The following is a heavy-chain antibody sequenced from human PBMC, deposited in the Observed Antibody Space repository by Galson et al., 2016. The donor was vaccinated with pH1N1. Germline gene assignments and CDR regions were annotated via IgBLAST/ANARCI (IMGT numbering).Heavy chain of an antibody. J-gene: IGHJ4*02. D-gene: IGHD2-8*02. CDR3: ARDSGGNLDY. CDR2: IKQDGSDK. CDR1: GFTFSTYW. V-gene: IGHV3-7*01. Sequence: SQRLSCAASGFTFSTYWMAWVRQAPGKGLEWVANIKQDGSDKNYVDSVKGRFTISRDNAKNSLFLRVNSLRVEDTAVYYCARDSGGNLDYWGQGILVTVSS.